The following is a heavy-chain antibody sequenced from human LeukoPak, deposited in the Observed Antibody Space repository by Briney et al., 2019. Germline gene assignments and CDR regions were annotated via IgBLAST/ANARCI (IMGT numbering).Heavy chain of an antibody. CDR1: GGSFNNYY. D-gene: IGHD3-10*01. J-gene: IGHJ6*02. V-gene: IGHV4-34*01. CDR3: ARGVVGFYYGSGSPYYYGLDV. Sequence: PSATLSLTCGVYGGSFNNYYWSWIRQPPGKGLEWIGEINHSGSTNYNTSLKSRVTLSVDTSKNQFSLKLSSVTAADTALYYCARGVVGFYYGSGSPYYYGLDVWGHGTTVTVSS. CDR2: INHSGST.